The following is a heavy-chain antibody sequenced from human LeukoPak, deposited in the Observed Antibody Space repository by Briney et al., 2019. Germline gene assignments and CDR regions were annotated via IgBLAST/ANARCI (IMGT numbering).Heavy chain of an antibody. CDR2: MNPNSGNT. D-gene: IGHD6-19*01. V-gene: IGHV1-8*03. J-gene: IGHJ6*03. CDR1: GGTFSSYD. CDR3: ARGVFQQWLVINRIHYYYMDV. Sequence: ASVKVSCKASGGTFSSYDINWVRQATGQGLEWMGWMNPNSGNTGYAQKFQGRVTITRNTSISTAYMELSSLRSEDTAVYYCARGVFQQWLVINRIHYYYMDVWGKGTTVTVSS.